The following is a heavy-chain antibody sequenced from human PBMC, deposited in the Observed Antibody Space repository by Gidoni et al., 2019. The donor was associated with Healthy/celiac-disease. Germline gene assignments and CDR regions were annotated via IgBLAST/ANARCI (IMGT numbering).Heavy chain of an antibody. CDR2: IWYDGSNK. Sequence: QVQLVESGGGVVQPGRSLRLSCAASGFTFSSYGMHWVRQAPGKGLEWVAVIWYDGSNKYYADSVKGRFTISRDNSKNTLYLQMNSLRGEDTAVYYCARERAGTPDYWGQGTLVTVSS. V-gene: IGHV3-33*01. CDR1: GFTFSSYG. CDR3: ARERAGTPDY. D-gene: IGHD1-1*01. J-gene: IGHJ4*02.